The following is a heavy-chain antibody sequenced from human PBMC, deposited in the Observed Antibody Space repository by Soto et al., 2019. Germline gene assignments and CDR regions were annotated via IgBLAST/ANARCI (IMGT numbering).Heavy chain of an antibody. CDR1: GGSISSYY. V-gene: IGHV4-59*01. J-gene: IGHJ4*02. D-gene: IGHD3-10*01. Sequence: SETLSLTCTVSGGSISSYYWSWIRQPPGKGLEWIGYIYYSGSTNYNPSLKSRVTISVDTSKNQFSLKLSSVTATDTAVYYCARENGENFDYWGQGTLVTVSS. CDR3: ARENGENFDY. CDR2: IYYSGST.